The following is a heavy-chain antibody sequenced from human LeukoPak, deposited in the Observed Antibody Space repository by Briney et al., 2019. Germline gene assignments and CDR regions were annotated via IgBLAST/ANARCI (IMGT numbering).Heavy chain of an antibody. Sequence: SETLSLTCTVSGGSISSYFWSWIRQPAGKGLEWIGRIYTSGSTNYNPSLKSRITMSVDTSKNQFSLNLTSVTAADTAIYYCAREGQSTSPRQFDLWGQGTWSPSPQ. CDR1: GGSISSYF. V-gene: IGHV4-4*07. CDR3: AREGQSTSPRQFDL. CDR2: IYTSGST. J-gene: IGHJ5*02.